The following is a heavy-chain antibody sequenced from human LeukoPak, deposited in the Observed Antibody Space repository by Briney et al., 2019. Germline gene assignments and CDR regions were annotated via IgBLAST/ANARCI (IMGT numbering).Heavy chain of an antibody. CDR2: IYCSGNT. D-gene: IGHD5-12*01. CDR3: ARVAQYSGYDLDY. J-gene: IGHJ4*02. V-gene: IGHV4-31*03. CDR1: GGSISSGGYY. Sequence: SETLSLTCTVSGGSISSGGYYWSWFRQHPGKGLEWIGYIYCSGNTYYNPSLKSRVTLSVDTSKNQFSLKLSSVTAADTAVYYCARVAQYSGYDLDYWGQGTLVTVSS.